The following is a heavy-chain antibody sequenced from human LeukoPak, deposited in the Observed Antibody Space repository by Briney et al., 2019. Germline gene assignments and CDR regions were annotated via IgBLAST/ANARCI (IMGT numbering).Heavy chain of an antibody. J-gene: IGHJ4*02. V-gene: IGHV4-31*03. CDR3: ARGVYGSEKGGLDS. CDR1: GDSISSGTYY. CDR2: IYTRGSA. Sequence: SQTLSLTCTVSGDSISSGTYYWGWVRQHPGKGLEWIGYIYTRGSAYYNPSLTSRVTISVDTSKYQFSLKLASVTAADTAVYYCARGVYGSEKGGLDSWGQGTLVTVSS. D-gene: IGHD3-10*01.